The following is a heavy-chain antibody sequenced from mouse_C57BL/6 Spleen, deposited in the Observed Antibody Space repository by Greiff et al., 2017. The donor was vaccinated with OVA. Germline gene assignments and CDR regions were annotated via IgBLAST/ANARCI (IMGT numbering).Heavy chain of an antibody. V-gene: IGHV1-61*01. D-gene: IGHD1-1*01. Sequence: VQLQQPGAELVRPGSSVKLSCKASGYTFTSYWMDWVKQRPGQGLEWIGNIYPSDSETHYNQKFKDKATLTVDKSSSTAYMQLSSLTSEDSAVYYCARERYYGSSLYYFDYWGQGTTLTVSS. CDR3: ARERYYGSSLYYFDY. CDR2: IYPSDSET. J-gene: IGHJ2*01. CDR1: GYTFTSYW.